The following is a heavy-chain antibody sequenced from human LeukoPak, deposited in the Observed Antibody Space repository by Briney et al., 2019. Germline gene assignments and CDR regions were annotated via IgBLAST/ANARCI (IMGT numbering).Heavy chain of an antibody. CDR3: ARSRYDVVYFDY. Sequence: GGSLRLSCAASGFTFSSYAMSWVRQAPGKGLEWISVVYTGGSTYYADSVKGRFTISRDNSKNTLYLQMNSLRAEDTAVYFCARSRYDVVYFDYWGQGTLVTVSS. CDR1: GFTFSSYA. V-gene: IGHV3-66*01. J-gene: IGHJ4*02. CDR2: VYTGGST. D-gene: IGHD3-3*01.